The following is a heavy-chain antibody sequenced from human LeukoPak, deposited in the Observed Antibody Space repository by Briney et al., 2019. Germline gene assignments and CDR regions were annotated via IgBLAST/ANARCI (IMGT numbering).Heavy chain of an antibody. V-gene: IGHV3-30*18. D-gene: IGHD5-24*01. CDR2: ISYDGNKK. J-gene: IGHJ4*02. CDR3: AKDSGEMATNWDFDY. Sequence: PGGSLRLSCAASGFPLTYYGMHWVRQAPGKGLEWVALISYDGNKKYYADSVKGRFTISRDNSENTHYLQMNSLRVKDTAIYYCAKDSGEMATNWDFDYWGQGTLVTVSS. CDR1: GFPLTYYG.